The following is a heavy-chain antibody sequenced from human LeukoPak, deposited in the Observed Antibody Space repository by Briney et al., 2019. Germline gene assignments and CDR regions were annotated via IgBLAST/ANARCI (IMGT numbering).Heavy chain of an antibody. V-gene: IGHV4-59*01. Sequence: SETLSLTCTVSGGSISSYYWSWIRQPPGKGLEWIGYIYYSGSTNYNPSLKSRVTISVDTSKNQFSLKLSSVTAADTAVYYCARAPLQDIAEAGTHFDYWGQGTLVTVSS. CDR2: IYYSGST. D-gene: IGHD6-13*01. CDR3: ARAPLQDIAEAGTHFDY. CDR1: GGSISSYY. J-gene: IGHJ4*02.